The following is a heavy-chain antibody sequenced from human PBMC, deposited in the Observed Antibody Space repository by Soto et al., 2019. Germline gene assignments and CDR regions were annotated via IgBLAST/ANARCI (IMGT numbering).Heavy chain of an antibody. CDR2: INPSGGST. D-gene: IGHD5-18*01. CDR1: GYAFTSYY. J-gene: IGHJ1*01. V-gene: IGHV1-46*01. CDR3: AKGDTAMTFQH. Sequence: GASVKVSCKASGYAFTSYYMHWVRQAPGQGLEWMGIINPSGGSTSYAQKFQGRVTMTRDTSTSTVYMELSSLRSEDTAVYYCAKGDTAMTFQHWGQGTLVTVSS.